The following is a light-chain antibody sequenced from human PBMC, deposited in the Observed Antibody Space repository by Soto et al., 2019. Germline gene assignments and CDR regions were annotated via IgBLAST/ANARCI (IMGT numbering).Light chain of an antibody. V-gene: IGKV3-15*01. CDR1: QTVRSN. CDR3: QQYNDWPLT. CDR2: GAS. Sequence: EVVLTQSPATLSLSPGERATLSCWASQTVRSNVAWYQQKPGQAPRLLIYGASSRATAFPARFSGSGSGTEFTLTISSLQSEDFAVYFCQQYNDWPLTFGGGTKVDIK. J-gene: IGKJ4*01.